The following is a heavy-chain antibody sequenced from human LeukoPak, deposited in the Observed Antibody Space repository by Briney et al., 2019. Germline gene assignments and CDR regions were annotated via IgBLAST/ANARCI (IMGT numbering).Heavy chain of an antibody. CDR2: IYYSGGT. D-gene: IGHD6-13*01. Sequence: SETLSLTCTVSGGSISSYYWSWIRQPPGKGLEWIGYIYYSGGTNYNPSLKSRVTISVDTSKNQFSLKLSSVTAADTAVYYCARHPAAANWFDPWGQGTLVTVSS. V-gene: IGHV4-59*08. CDR3: ARHPAAANWFDP. CDR1: GGSISSYY. J-gene: IGHJ5*02.